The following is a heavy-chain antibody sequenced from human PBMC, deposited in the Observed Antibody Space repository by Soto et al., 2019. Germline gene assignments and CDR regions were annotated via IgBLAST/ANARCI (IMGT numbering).Heavy chain of an antibody. J-gene: IGHJ6*02. D-gene: IGHD3-10*01. CDR3: ARAGSYYCYYGSDV. CDR1: GFTFSNYW. Sequence: PGGSLRLSCAASGFTFSNYWMSWVRQAPGKGLEWVAKIKQDGGEKYYVDSVKGRFTISRDNAKNSLYVQMNSLRAEDSAVYYCARAGSYYCYYGSDVWGQGTTVTVSS. CDR2: IKQDGGEK. V-gene: IGHV3-7*04.